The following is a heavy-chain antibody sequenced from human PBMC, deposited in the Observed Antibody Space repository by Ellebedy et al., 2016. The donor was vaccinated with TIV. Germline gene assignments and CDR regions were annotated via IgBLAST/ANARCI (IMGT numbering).Heavy chain of an antibody. CDR2: FDPESGEN. V-gene: IGHV1-24*01. CDR3: ATGIKPLPDF. Sequence: ASVKVSXXVSGYSLTDLPIHWVRQAPAKGPEWMGCFDPESGENIYAQKFQDRLTMTEDTSTDTTYMELRSLRSEDTAVYYCATGIKPLPDFWGQGTLVIVSS. D-gene: IGHD3/OR15-3a*01. J-gene: IGHJ4*02. CDR1: GYSLTDLP.